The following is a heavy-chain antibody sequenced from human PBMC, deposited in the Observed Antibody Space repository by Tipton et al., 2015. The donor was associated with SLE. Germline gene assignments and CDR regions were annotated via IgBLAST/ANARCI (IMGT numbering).Heavy chain of an antibody. CDR1: GFTFSSYG. CDR3: ARSTGSNGYEHNFDS. Sequence: SLRLSCAASGFTFSSYGMHWVRQAPGKGLEWVAFIRYDGSNKYYADSVKGRFTISRDNSKNTLYLQMNSLRAEDTAVYYCARSTGSNGYEHNFDSWGQGTLVTVSS. D-gene: IGHD5-12*01. J-gene: IGHJ4*02. V-gene: IGHV3-30*02. CDR2: IRYDGSNK.